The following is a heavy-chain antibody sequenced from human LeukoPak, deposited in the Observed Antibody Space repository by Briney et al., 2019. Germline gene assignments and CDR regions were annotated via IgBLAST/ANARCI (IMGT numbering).Heavy chain of an antibody. CDR3: ARARVVEPFDY. V-gene: IGHV4-61*02. Sequence: SQTLSLTCTVSGGSISRGSYYLNWIRQPAGKGLEWIGRIYTSGSTTYNPSLKSRVTISLDTSKNHFSLKLTSVTAADTAVYYCARARVVEPFDYWGQGTLVTVSS. J-gene: IGHJ4*02. CDR1: GGSISRGSYY. D-gene: IGHD4-23*01. CDR2: IYTSGST.